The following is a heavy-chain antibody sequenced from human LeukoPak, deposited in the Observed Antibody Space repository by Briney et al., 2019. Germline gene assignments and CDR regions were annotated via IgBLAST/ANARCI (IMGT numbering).Heavy chain of an antibody. V-gene: IGHV3-23*01. Sequence: GGSLRLSCAASGFTFSSCGMTWVRQAPGKGLEWVSTISATGDTTYYADSVKGRFTISRDDSKKTLHLQMNSLRAEDTAVYFCAKDRSPFGLMVYAIVSGAFDFWGQGTMVTVSS. J-gene: IGHJ3*01. CDR2: ISATGDTT. D-gene: IGHD2-8*01. CDR1: GFTFSSCG. CDR3: AKDRSPFGLMVYAIVSGAFDF.